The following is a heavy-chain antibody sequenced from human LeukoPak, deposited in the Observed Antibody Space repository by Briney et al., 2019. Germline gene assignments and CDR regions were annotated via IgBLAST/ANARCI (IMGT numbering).Heavy chain of an antibody. V-gene: IGHV4-30-4*01. CDR2: IYYSGST. D-gene: IGHD4-11*01. CDR3: ARSSNYGDELDY. CDR1: GGSVSSGDYY. J-gene: IGHJ4*02. Sequence: PSQTLSLTCTVSGGSVSSGDYYWSWIRQPPGKGLEWIGYIYYSGSTYYNPSLKSRVTTSVDTSKNQFSLKLSSVTAADTAVYYCARSSNYGDELDYWGQGTLVTVSS.